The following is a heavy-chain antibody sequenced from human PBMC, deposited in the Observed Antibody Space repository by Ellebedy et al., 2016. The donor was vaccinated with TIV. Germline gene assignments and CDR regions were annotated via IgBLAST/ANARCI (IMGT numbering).Heavy chain of an antibody. CDR2: VSGSGANT. V-gene: IGHV3-23*01. D-gene: IGHD1-1*01. CDR3: STLSDTGY. CDR1: GFAFSSYA. J-gene: IGHJ4*01. Sequence: GESLKISCAASGFAFSSYAMSWVRQAPGKGLEWVAAVSGSGANTYYPDSVKGRFTISRDNAKNTLYLQMNSLKAEDTAMYYCSTLSDTGYWGHGTLVTVSS.